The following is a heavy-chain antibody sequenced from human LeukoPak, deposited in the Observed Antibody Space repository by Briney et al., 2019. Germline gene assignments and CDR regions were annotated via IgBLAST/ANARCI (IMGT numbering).Heavy chain of an antibody. CDR2: ISAYNGNT. CDR1: GYTFTGYY. J-gene: IGHJ4*02. D-gene: IGHD3-22*01. Sequence: ASVKVSCKASGYTFTGYYMHWVRQAPGQGLEWMGWISAYNGNTNYAQKVQGRVAMTTDTSTSTAYMELRSLRADDTAVHYCARSPYYFDSSKIDDYWGQGTQVTVSS. CDR3: ARSPYYFDSSKIDDY. V-gene: IGHV1-18*04.